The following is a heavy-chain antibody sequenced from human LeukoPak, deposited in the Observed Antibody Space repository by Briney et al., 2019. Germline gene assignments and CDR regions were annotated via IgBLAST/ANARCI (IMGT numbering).Heavy chain of an antibody. CDR3: ARDIVVVTAHHLDAFDI. CDR1: GYTFTSYD. CDR2: MNPNSGNT. V-gene: IGHV1-8*01. D-gene: IGHD2-21*02. J-gene: IGHJ3*02. Sequence: ASVKVSCKASGYTFTSYDINWVRQATGQGLEWMGWMNPNSGNTGYAQKFQGRVTMTRDMSTSTVYMELSSLRSEDTAVYYCARDIVVVTAHHLDAFDIWGQGTMVTVSS.